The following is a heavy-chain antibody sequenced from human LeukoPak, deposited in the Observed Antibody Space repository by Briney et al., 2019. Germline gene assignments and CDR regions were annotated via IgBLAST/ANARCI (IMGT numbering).Heavy chain of an antibody. CDR3: ARDRAYYGSGSIPDFYY. Sequence: GGSLRLSCSASGFTFSSYSMNWVRQAPGKGLEWVSYISTRSRSIYYADSVKGRFTISRDNAKNSLYLQMNRLRAEHTAVYYCARDRAYYGSGSIPDFYYWGQGTLDSVSS. D-gene: IGHD3-10*01. CDR2: ISTRSRSI. V-gene: IGHV3-48*04. J-gene: IGHJ4*02. CDR1: GFTFSSYS.